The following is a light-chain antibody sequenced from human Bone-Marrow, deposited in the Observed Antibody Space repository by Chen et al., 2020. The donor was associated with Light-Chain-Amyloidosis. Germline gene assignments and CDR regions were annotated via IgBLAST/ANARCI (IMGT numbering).Light chain of an antibody. J-gene: IGLJ2*01. CDR1: DLPTKY. Sequence: SYELTQQPSAPVSPGQPARITCSGDDLPTKYAYWYQQKPGQAPVLVIHRDTERPSGISERFSGSSSGTTATLTISGVQAEDEADYHCQSADSSGTYEVIFGGGTKLTVL. CDR3: QSADSSGTYEVI. CDR2: RDT. V-gene: IGLV3-25*03.